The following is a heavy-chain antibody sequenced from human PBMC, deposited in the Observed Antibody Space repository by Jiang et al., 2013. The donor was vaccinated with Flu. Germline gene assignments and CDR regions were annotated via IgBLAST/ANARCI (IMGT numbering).Heavy chain of an antibody. CDR1: GYTFNNYG. CDR2: INVFTSNT. CDR3: ARHYSWDYFASSGSQISAFDV. V-gene: IGHV1-18*01. J-gene: IGHJ3*01. D-gene: IGHD3-22*01. Sequence: SGAEVKKPGASVRVSCKASGYTFNNYGVSWVRQAPGQGPEWMGWINVFTSNTHYVQKLQGRVTMTADTSTNTAYMELRSLRSDDTAVYFCARHYSWDYFASSGSQISAFDVWGQGTMVTVSS.